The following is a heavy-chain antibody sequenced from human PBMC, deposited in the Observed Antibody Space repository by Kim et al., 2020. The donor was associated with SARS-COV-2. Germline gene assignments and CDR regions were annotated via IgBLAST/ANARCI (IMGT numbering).Heavy chain of an antibody. CDR1: GFTFSSYE. V-gene: IGHV3-48*03. D-gene: IGHD3-10*01. CDR2: ISSSGSTI. Sequence: GGSLRLSCAASGFTFSSYEMNWVRQAPGKGLEWVSYISSSGSTIYYADSVKGRFTISRDNAKNSLYLQMNSLRAEDTAVYYCARDQGLPPRSGSPFGGFYYYGMDVWGQGTTVTVSS. CDR3: ARDQGLPPRSGSPFGGFYYYGMDV. J-gene: IGHJ6*02.